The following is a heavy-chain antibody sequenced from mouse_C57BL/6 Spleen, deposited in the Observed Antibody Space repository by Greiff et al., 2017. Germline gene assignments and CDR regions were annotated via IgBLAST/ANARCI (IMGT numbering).Heavy chain of an antibody. CDR2: ISSGSSTI. CDR1: GFTFSDYG. CDR3: ARDGFYYYGSSLYYFDY. D-gene: IGHD1-1*01. V-gene: IGHV5-17*01. Sequence: EVNVVESGGGLVKPGGSLKLSCAASGFTFSDYGMHWVRQAPEKGLEWVAYISSGSSTIYYADTVKGRFTISRDNAKNTLFLQMTSLRSEDTAMYYCARDGFYYYGSSLYYFDYWGQGTTLTVSS. J-gene: IGHJ2*01.